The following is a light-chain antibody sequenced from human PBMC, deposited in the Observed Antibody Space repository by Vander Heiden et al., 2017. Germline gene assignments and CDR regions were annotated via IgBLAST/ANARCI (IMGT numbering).Light chain of an antibody. J-gene: IGLJ3*02. Sequence: QAVLTQPSSPSASRVASASPTCTLRSGINVGTYRIYWYQQKPGSPPQYRLRYKSDSDKQQGSGVPSRFSGSKDASANAEILLISGLQSEDEADYYCMIWHSSAWVFGGGTKLTVL. CDR1: SGINVGTYR. CDR2: YKSDSDK. V-gene: IGLV5-45*03. CDR3: MIWHSSAWV.